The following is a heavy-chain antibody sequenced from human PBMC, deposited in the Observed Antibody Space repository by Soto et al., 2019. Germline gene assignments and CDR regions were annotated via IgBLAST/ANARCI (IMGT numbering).Heavy chain of an antibody. Sequence: SETLSLSCAVYGGSFSGYYWSWIRQPPGKGLEWIGEINHSGRTNYNPSLKSKVTISVDTSKNQFSLKLRFVTAAETAVFYCATGFRVVGGSSLSGVWGKGTTVTGS. V-gene: IGHV4-34*01. CDR3: ATGFRVVGGSSLSGV. J-gene: IGHJ6*03. CDR1: GGSFSGYY. D-gene: IGHD3-16*01. CDR2: INHSGRT.